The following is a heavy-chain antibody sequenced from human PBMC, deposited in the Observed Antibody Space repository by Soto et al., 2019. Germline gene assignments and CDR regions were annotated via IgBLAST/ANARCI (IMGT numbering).Heavy chain of an antibody. CDR2: ISAYNGNT. V-gene: IGHV1-18*01. Sequence: GASVKVSCKASGYTFTSYGISWVRQAPGQGLEWMGWISAYNGNTNYAQKLQGRVTMTTDTSTSTAYMELRSLRSDDTAVYYCARRLDNYDFWSGPNYYYYMDVWGKGTTVTVSS. CDR1: GYTFTSYG. J-gene: IGHJ6*03. CDR3: ARRLDNYDFWSGPNYYYYMDV. D-gene: IGHD3-3*01.